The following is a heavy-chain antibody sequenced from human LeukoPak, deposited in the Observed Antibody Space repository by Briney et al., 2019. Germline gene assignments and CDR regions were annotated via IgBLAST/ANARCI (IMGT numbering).Heavy chain of an antibody. D-gene: IGHD6-6*01. Sequence: GGSLGLSCAASGFTFSSYWMSWVRQAPGKGLEWVANIKQDGSEKYYVDSVKGRFTISRDNAKNSLYLQMNSLRAEDTAVYYCARVLIAARPGEFRYYGMDVWGQGTTVTVSS. V-gene: IGHV3-7*01. CDR1: GFTFSSYW. J-gene: IGHJ6*02. CDR3: ARVLIAARPGEFRYYGMDV. CDR2: IKQDGSEK.